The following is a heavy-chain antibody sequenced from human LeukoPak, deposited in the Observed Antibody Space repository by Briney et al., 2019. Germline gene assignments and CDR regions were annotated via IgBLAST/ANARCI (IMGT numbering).Heavy chain of an antibody. V-gene: IGHV4-4*07. D-gene: IGHD3-10*01. CDR3: ARGPPIYYYGSGSYPNWFDP. CDR1: GGSISSYY. Sequence: SETLSLTCTVSGGSISSYYWSWIRQPAGKGLEWIGRIYTSGSTNYNPSLKSRVTMSVDTSKNQFSLKLSSVTAADTAVYYCARGPPIYYYGSGSYPNWFDPWGQGTLVTVSS. J-gene: IGHJ5*02. CDR2: IYTSGST.